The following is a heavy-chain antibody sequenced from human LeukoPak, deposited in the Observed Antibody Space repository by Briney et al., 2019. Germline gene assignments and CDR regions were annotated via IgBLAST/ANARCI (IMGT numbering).Heavy chain of an antibody. CDR1: GFTISSYA. CDR3: AKSMVRGVVGPQYGMDV. Sequence: GGSLRLSCEVSGFTISSYAMHWVRQAPGKGLEWVAVISFDGTNKYYADSVKGRFTISRDNSKNTPYLQVNSLRAEDTAVYYCAKSMVRGVVGPQYGMDVWGKGTTVTVSS. CDR2: ISFDGTNK. V-gene: IGHV3-30*18. D-gene: IGHD3-10*01. J-gene: IGHJ6*04.